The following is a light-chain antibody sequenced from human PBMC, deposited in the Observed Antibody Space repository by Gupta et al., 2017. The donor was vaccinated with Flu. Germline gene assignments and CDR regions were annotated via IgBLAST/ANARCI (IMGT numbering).Light chain of an antibody. J-gene: IGKJ4*01. V-gene: IGKV1-9*01. CDR1: QAISPS. CDR2: AVS. Sequence: DLQLTQSPSFLSASVGDRVAMTCRASQAISPSLAWYQQKSGEGPKLLIYAVSTLHTAVPSRFSGSGSGTEFTLTISSLQPEDFGIYYCQQFYRYPVTFGEGTKVEIK. CDR3: QQFYRYPVT.